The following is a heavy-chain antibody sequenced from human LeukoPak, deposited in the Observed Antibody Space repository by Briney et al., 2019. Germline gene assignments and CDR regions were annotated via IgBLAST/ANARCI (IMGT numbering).Heavy chain of an antibody. CDR3: AKGLVVNDNYFDN. CDR2: IGGSDDTT. CDR1: GFSLRTYA. V-gene: IGHV3-23*01. Sequence: GGSLRLSCAASGFSLRTYAMNWVRQVPGKGLEWVSSIGGSDDTTYYADSVKGRFTISSDYSRNTVSLQMNSLRAEDTAIYFCAKGLVVNDNYFDNWGQGTLVTVSS. J-gene: IGHJ4*02. D-gene: IGHD2-15*01.